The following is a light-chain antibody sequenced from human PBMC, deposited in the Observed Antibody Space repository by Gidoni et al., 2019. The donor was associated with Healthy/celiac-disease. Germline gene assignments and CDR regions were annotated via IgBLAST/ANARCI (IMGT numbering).Light chain of an antibody. CDR2: EVS. V-gene: IGLV2-14*01. J-gene: IGLJ2*01. CDR3: SSYTSSSTLVV. CDR1: SSDVGGYNY. Sequence: QSALTQPASVSGSPGQSITISCTRTSSDVGGYNYVSWYQQHPGNAPKLMLYEVSNRPSGVSTRFSGSKSGNTASLTISALQAEDEADYYCSSYTSSSTLVVFGGGTKLTVL.